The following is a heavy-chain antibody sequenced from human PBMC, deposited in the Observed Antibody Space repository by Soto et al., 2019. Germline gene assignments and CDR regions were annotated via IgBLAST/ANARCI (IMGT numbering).Heavy chain of an antibody. V-gene: IGHV1-2*04. Sequence: GASVKVSCKASGYSFTDYHIHWVRQAPGQGLEWLGRINPKSGGTSTAQKFQGWVTTTTDTSISTASMELTRLTSDDTAVYYCARAPVSEDPGWAFDIWGQGTMVTVSS. CDR1: GYSFTDYH. D-gene: IGHD3-9*01. CDR3: ARAPVSEDPGWAFDI. CDR2: INPKSGGT. J-gene: IGHJ3*02.